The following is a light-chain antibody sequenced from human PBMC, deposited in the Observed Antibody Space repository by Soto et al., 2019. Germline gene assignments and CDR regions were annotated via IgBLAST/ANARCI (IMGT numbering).Light chain of an antibody. CDR2: GAS. CDR3: HQYDNTPQT. J-gene: IGKJ1*01. V-gene: IGKV3-20*01. Sequence: EIVLTQSPGTLSLSPGERATLSCRASQSVGRNFLAWYQHNPGQAPRLLIFGASNRATGIPDRFSGNGSGADFTLTISRLEPEDFAMYYCHQYDNTPQTFGRGTKVDFK. CDR1: QSVGRNF.